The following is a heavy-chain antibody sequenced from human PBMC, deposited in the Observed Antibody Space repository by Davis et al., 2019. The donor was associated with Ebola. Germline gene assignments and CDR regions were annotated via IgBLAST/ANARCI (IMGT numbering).Heavy chain of an antibody. CDR1: GYSFTSHW. V-gene: IGHV5-51*01. CDR2: IYTGDSDT. J-gene: IGHJ3*02. D-gene: IGHD2-8*02. CDR3: ASLRRTITGMDDAFDI. Sequence: GGSLRLSCKGSGYSFTSHWIGWVRQMPGKGLEWMGLIYTGDSDTRYSPSFRGQVTISADKSIKTAFLQWSSLKASDTAMYYCASLRRTITGMDDAFDIWGQGTMVTVSS.